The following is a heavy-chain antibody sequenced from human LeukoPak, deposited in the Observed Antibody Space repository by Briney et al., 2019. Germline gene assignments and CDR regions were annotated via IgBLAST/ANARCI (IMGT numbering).Heavy chain of an antibody. J-gene: IGHJ6*03. CDR2: IYTYESP. V-gene: IGHV4-61*02. CDR3: ARAPGGRRAYYMDV. Sequence: SETLSLTCTASGGSISSSSYYWSWIRQPAGKGLGWIGRIYTYESPNYNPSLKSRVTISVDTSKNQFSLKLTSVTAADTAVYFCARAPGGRRAYYMDVWGKGTTVTISS. D-gene: IGHD3-16*01. CDR1: GGSISSSSYY.